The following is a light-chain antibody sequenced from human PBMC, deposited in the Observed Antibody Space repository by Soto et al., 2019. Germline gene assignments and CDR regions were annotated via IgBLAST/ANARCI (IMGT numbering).Light chain of an antibody. CDR2: GNS. CDR1: SSNIGAGYV. V-gene: IGLV1-40*01. J-gene: IGLJ2*01. CDR3: QSYDSSLSGYVV. Sequence: QAVVTQPPSVSGAPGQRVTISCTGSSSNIGAGYVVHWYQQLPGTAPKLLIYGNSNRPSGVPDRFSGSKSGTSASLAITGLQAEDEADYYCQSYDSSLSGYVVLGGGTQLTVL.